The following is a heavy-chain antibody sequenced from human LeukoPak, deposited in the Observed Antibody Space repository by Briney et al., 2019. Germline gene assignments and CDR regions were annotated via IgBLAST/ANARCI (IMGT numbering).Heavy chain of an antibody. CDR2: IYTRGST. V-gene: IGHV4-4*07. CDR1: GGSINNYY. CDR3: ARGRYCSADICSGGDAFDI. D-gene: IGHD2-15*01. Sequence: SETLSLTCTVSGGSINNYYWSWIRQPPGKGLEWIGRIYTRGSTNYNPSLKSRVTMSVDTSKNQFSLKLSSVTAADTAVYYCARGRYCSADICSGGDAFDIWGQGTMVSVSS. J-gene: IGHJ3*02.